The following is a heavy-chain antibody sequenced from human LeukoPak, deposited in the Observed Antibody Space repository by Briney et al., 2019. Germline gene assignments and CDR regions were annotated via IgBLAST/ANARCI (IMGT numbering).Heavy chain of an antibody. Sequence: SETLSLTCAVYGGSFSGYYWSWIRQPPGKGLEWIGEINHSGSTNYNPSLKSRVTISVDTSKNQFSLKLSSVTAADTAVYYCARGKLRYFDWLLPNYYYYYYMDVWGKGTTVTVSS. J-gene: IGHJ6*03. CDR2: INHSGST. CDR1: GGSFSGYY. CDR3: ARGKLRYFDWLLPNYYYYYYMDV. D-gene: IGHD3-9*01. V-gene: IGHV4-34*01.